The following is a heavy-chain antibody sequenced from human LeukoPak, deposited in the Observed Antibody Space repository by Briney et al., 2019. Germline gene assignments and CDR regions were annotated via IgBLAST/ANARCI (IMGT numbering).Heavy chain of an antibody. D-gene: IGHD3-22*01. CDR1: GYTFTSYG. J-gene: IGHJ3*02. Sequence: GASVKVSCKASGYTFTSYGISWVRQAPGQGLEWMGWISAYNGNTNYAQKLQGRVTMTTDTSTSTAYMELRSLRSDDTAVYYCARVSIVVVITGAFDIWGQGTMVTVSS. CDR3: ARVSIVVVITGAFDI. CDR2: ISAYNGNT. V-gene: IGHV1-18*01.